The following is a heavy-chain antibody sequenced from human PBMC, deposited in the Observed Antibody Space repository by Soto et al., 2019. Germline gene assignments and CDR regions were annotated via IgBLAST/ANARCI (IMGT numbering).Heavy chain of an antibody. V-gene: IGHV3-30*19. CDR1: GFTFRSYV. J-gene: IGHJ1*01. Sequence: QVQLVESGGGVVQPGTSLRVSCVGSGFTFRSYVIHWVRQAPGKGLEWVALTSYDGSDKYYDESVRGRFPISRDNSRNTVDLQMDSLRLEDTALYYCARWGTTGGLDVWGQGTLVS. D-gene: IGHD3-16*01. CDR3: ARWGTTGGLDV. CDR2: TSYDGSDK.